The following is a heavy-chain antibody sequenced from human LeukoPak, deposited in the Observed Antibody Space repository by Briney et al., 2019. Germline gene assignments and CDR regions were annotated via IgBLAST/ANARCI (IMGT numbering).Heavy chain of an antibody. D-gene: IGHD6-13*01. CDR2: ISYDGSNK. CDR3: ARGAAGLDY. V-gene: IGHV3-30*01. J-gene: IGHJ4*02. CDR1: GFTFSSYA. Sequence: GGSLRLSCAASGFTFSSYAMHWVRQAPGKGLEWVAVISYDGSNKYYADSVKGRFTISRDNSKNTLYLQMNSLRAEDTAVYYCARGAAGLDYWGQGTLVTASS.